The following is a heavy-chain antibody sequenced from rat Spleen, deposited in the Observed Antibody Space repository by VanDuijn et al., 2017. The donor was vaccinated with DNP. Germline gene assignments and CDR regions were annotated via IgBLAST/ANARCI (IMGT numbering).Heavy chain of an antibody. CDR2: ISYDGGST. CDR3: ARDYGYNPYYFDY. Sequence: EVQLVESGGGLVQPGRSLKLSCAASGFTFSDYYMAWVRQTPTKGLEWVASISYDGGSTYYRDSVTGRFTISRDNAKSTLYRQMDSLRSEDTATYYCARDYGYNPYYFDYWGQGVMVTVSS. CDR1: GFTFSDYY. J-gene: IGHJ2*01. D-gene: IGHD1-9*01. V-gene: IGHV5-20*01.